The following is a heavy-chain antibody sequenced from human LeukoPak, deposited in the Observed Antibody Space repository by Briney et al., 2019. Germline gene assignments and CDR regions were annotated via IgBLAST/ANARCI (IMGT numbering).Heavy chain of an antibody. CDR1: GGSVSTGSYY. CDR2: IYYSGST. V-gene: IGHV4-61*01. J-gene: IGHJ4*02. D-gene: IGHD3-22*01. Sequence: PSETLSLTCTVSGGSVSTGSYYWSWIRQPPGKGLEWIGYIYYSGSTNYNPSLKSRVTISVDTSKNQFSLKLSSVTAADTAVYYCARAGYDSSGYYYMIDYWGQGTLVTVSS. CDR3: ARAGYDSSGYYYMIDY.